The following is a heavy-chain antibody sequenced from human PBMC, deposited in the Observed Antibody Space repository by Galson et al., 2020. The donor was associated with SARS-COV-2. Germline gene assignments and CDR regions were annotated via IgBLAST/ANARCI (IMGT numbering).Heavy chain of an antibody. CDR2: IKSKADGGST. V-gene: IGHV3-15*01. D-gene: IGHD3-16*01. CDR1: GFTFINAW. J-gene: IGHJ4*02. Sequence: GESLKIPCEAPGFTFINAWMSRVRQPPGTGLEWVGRIKSKADGGSTDYAAPVKGRFTISRDDSRNTLYLQMNGLETEDTAVYYCTTRRAYGGTFAYWGQGTLVTVSS. CDR3: TTRRAYGGTFAY.